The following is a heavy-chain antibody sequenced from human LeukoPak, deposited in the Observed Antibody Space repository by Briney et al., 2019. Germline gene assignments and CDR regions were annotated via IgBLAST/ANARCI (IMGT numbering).Heavy chain of an antibody. Sequence: ASVKVSCKASGYSFTSYGISWVRQAPGQGLAWVGWISAYNGNTNYAQKLQGRVTMTTDTSTSTAYMELRSLRSDDTAVYYCARVTMVRGVSFDYWGQGTLVTVSS. CDR3: ARVTMVRGVSFDY. CDR1: GYSFTSYG. CDR2: ISAYNGNT. V-gene: IGHV1-18*01. D-gene: IGHD3-10*01. J-gene: IGHJ4*02.